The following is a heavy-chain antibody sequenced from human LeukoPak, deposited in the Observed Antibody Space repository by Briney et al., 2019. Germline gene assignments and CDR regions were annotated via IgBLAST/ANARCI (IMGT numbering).Heavy chain of an antibody. D-gene: IGHD3-10*01. Sequence: GGSLRLSCAASGFTFSSYSMNWVRQAPGKGLEWISYITSDSDTIYIAGSVRGRCTISRDNAKRSLYLQIDSLRVEDSALYYCARGGFGEFPFDYWGQGTLVTVSS. V-gene: IGHV3-48*01. J-gene: IGHJ4*02. CDR3: ARGGFGEFPFDY. CDR2: ITSDSDTI. CDR1: GFTFSSYS.